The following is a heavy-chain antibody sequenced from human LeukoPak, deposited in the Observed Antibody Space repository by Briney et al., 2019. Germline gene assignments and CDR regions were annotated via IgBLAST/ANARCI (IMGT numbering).Heavy chain of an antibody. CDR3: ARGGGLDV. J-gene: IGHJ6*02. D-gene: IGHD3-16*01. Sequence: GGSLRLSCAGSGFPFSPAWMSWVRQAPGKGLEWVANIKQDGSEKYYVDSVKGRFTISRDNAKNSLYLQMSNLRAEDTAVYFCARGGGLDVWGQGATVTVSS. CDR2: IKQDGSEK. CDR1: GFPFSPAW. V-gene: IGHV3-7*03.